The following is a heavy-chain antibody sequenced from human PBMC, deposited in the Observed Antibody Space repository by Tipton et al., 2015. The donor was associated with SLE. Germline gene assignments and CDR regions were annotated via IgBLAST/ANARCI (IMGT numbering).Heavy chain of an antibody. D-gene: IGHD3-9*01. CDR2: INHTGGT. CDR3: ASGILTGNAAFNI. CDR1: GGSFSDYY. Sequence: TLSLTCAVYGGSFSDYYWSWIRQTPGEGLEWIGEINHTGGTNYNPSLESRVTMSVDTSKNQFSLKLSSVTAADTAVYYCASGILTGNAAFNIWGPGTMVTVSS. J-gene: IGHJ3*02. V-gene: IGHV4-34*01.